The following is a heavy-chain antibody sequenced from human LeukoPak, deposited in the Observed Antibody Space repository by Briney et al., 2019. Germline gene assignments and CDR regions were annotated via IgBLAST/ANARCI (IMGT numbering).Heavy chain of an antibody. V-gene: IGHV4-59*01. CDR2: IFDTGNT. Sequence: SETLSLTCIVSGGPINNKYWSWIRQPPGQGLEWIGYIFDTGNTNYNPSLKSRVAIPLDTSKNQFSLKLSSVTAADTAVYYCARDQVGYGLDYWGQGTLVTVSS. CDR3: ARDQVGYGLDY. D-gene: IGHD5-18*01. J-gene: IGHJ4*02. CDR1: GGPINNKY.